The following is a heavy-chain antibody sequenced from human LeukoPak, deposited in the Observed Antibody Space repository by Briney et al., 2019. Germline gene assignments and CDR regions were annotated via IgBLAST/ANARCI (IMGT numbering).Heavy chain of an antibody. CDR2: INPHSGGT. CDR3: ARDLQNNPVAARSWFDP. D-gene: IGHD6-19*01. Sequence: ASVKVSCKASGYTFTKYFIHWVRQAPGQGLEWMGWINPHSGGTNNAQKFQGRVTMTRDTSINTAYMELRSLRSDDTAVYYCARDLQNNPVAARSWFDPWGQGTLVTVSS. V-gene: IGHV1-2*02. J-gene: IGHJ5*02. CDR1: GYTFTKYF.